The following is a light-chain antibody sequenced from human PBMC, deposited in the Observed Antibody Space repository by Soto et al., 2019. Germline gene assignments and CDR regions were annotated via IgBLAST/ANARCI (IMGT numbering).Light chain of an antibody. CDR2: GAS. V-gene: IGKV3-20*01. CDR1: QSVSSNY. Sequence: EIVLTQSPGTLSLSPGERATLSCRASQSVSSNYLAWYQQKSGQAPRLLIYGASSRATGIPDRFSGSGSGTDLTLTISKLKPEDFAVYYCQQYGNSPYAFGQGTELEI. CDR3: QQYGNSPYA. J-gene: IGKJ2*01.